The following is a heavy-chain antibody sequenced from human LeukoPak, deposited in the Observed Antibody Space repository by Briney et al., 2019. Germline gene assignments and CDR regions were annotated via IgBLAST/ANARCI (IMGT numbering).Heavy chain of an antibody. J-gene: IGHJ4*02. CDR3: ARYYYGSGSYYQRGYFDY. CDR1: GGSFSGYY. D-gene: IGHD3-10*01. Sequence: PSETLSLTCAVYGGSFSGYYWSWIRQPPGEGLEWIGEINHSGSTNYNPSLKSRVTISVDTSKNQFSLKLSSVTAADTAVYYCARYYYGSGSYYQRGYFDYWGQGTLVTVSS. CDR2: INHSGST. V-gene: IGHV4-34*01.